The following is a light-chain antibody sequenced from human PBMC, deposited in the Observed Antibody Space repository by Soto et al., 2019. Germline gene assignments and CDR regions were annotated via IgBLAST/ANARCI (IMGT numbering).Light chain of an antibody. CDR2: EVT. CDR1: SSDVGAYHF. CDR3: SSYTSSNTPYV. V-gene: IGLV2-14*01. Sequence: SVRRPPASVSGSPGQSITISCTGSSSDVGAYHFVSWYQHHPGKAPKLILYEVTARPSGVSSRFSGSKSGKTASLTISGLQADDEANYYCSSYTSSNTPYVFGTGPKVTV. J-gene: IGLJ1*01.